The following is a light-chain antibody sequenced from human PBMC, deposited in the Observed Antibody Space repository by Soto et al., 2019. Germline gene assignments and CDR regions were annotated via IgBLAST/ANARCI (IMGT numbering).Light chain of an antibody. Sequence: EIVMTQSPATLSLSPGERATLSCGASQSVSSYLAWYQQKPGQAPRLLIYGASTRATGVPDRFSGSGSGTDFTLTISRLEPEDFAVYHCQQYGSLSWTFGQGTKVDI. J-gene: IGKJ1*01. CDR2: GAS. V-gene: IGKV3-20*01. CDR3: QQYGSLSWT. CDR1: QSVSSY.